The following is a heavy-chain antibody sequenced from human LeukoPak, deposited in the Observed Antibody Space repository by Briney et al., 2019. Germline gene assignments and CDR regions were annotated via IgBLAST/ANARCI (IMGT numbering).Heavy chain of an antibody. V-gene: IGHV4-59*01. D-gene: IGHD3-10*01. J-gene: IGHJ5*02. CDR3: ARLGEYYYGSGSYTYNWFDP. Sequence: SETLSLTCTVSGGSISSDYWNWIRQTPGKGLEWIGYIYYSGSTNYNPSLKSRVTISVDTSKNQFSLKLSSVTAADTAVYYCARLGEYYYGSGSYTYNWFDPWGQGTLVTVSS. CDR1: GGSISSDY. CDR2: IYYSGST.